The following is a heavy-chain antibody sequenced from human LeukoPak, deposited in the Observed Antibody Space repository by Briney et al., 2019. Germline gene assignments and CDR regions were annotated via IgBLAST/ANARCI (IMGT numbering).Heavy chain of an antibody. CDR3: ARDRRAPYGDYGLDH. V-gene: IGHV3-33*01. D-gene: IGHD4-17*01. J-gene: IGHJ4*02. Sequence: GGSLRLSCAASGFTFSSYGMHWVRQAPGKGLEWVAVIWYDGSNKYYADSVKGRFTISRDNSKNTLYLQMNSLRAEDTAVYYCARDRRAPYGDYGLDHWGQGTLVTVSS. CDR1: GFTFSSYG. CDR2: IWYDGSNK.